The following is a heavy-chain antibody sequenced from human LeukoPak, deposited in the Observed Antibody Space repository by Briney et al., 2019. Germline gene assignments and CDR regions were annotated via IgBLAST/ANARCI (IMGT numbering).Heavy chain of an antibody. CDR3: AREGSGWRFYYYGMDV. J-gene: IGHJ6*02. V-gene: IGHV1-18*01. CDR2: ISAYNGNT. CDR1: GYTFTSYG. Sequence: ASVKVSCKASGYTFTSYGISWVRQAPGQGLEWIGWISAYNGNTNYAQKLQGRVTMTTDTSTSTAYMELRSLRSDDTAVYYCAREGSGWRFYYYGMDVWGQGTTVTVSS. D-gene: IGHD6-19*01.